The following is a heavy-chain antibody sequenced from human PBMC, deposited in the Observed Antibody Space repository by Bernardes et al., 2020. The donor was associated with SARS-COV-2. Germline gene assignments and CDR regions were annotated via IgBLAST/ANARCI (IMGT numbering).Heavy chain of an antibody. Sequence: GGSLRLSCAASGFTFNNFGMNWVRQAPGKGLEWVSSISSSSSYIYYADSVKGRFTISRDNAKNSLYLQMNSLRAEDTAVYYCASIAAAQADYYYYYGMDVWGQGTTVTVSS. CDR1: GFTFNNFG. D-gene: IGHD6-13*01. CDR2: ISSSSSYI. V-gene: IGHV3-21*01. J-gene: IGHJ6*02. CDR3: ASIAAAQADYYYYYGMDV.